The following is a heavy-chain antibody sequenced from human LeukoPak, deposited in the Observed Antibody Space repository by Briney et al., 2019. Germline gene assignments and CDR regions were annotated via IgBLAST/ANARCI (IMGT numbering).Heavy chain of an antibody. CDR2: ISAYNGNT. Sequence: ASVKVSCKASGYTFTSYGISWVRQAPGQGLEWMGWISAYNGNTNYAQKLQGRVTMTSDTSTSTAYMELRSLRSDDTAVYYCARDGFWKRPRRYSSSWYVDYWGQGTLVTVSS. CDR3: ARDGFWKRPRRYSSSWYVDY. D-gene: IGHD6-13*01. V-gene: IGHV1-18*01. J-gene: IGHJ4*02. CDR1: GYTFTSYG.